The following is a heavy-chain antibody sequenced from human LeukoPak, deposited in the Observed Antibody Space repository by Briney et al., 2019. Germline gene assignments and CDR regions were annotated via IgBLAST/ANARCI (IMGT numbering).Heavy chain of an antibody. CDR1: GFTFSSYG. V-gene: IGHV3-33*01. D-gene: IGHD4-23*01. CDR2: IWSDDRNK. CDR3: ARDYGGDAGLDS. J-gene: IGHJ4*02. Sequence: GGSLRLSCAASGFTFSSYGMHWVRQARGKGLEWVALIWSDDRNKYYADSVKGQFTISRDNSENTLYLQMNSLRAEDTAVYYCARDYGGDAGLDSWGQGTLVTVSS.